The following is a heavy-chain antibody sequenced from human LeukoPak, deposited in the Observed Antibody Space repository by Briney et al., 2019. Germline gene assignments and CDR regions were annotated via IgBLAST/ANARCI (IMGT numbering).Heavy chain of an antibody. J-gene: IGHJ4*02. CDR3: ARENIAVAGV. Sequence: ASVKVSCKASGYTFTSYDINWVRQATGQGLEWMGWMNPNSGNTGYAQKLQGRVAMTRNTSISTAYMELSSLRSEDTAVYYWARENIAVAGVWAQGTLVTVSS. CDR1: GYTFTSYD. CDR2: MNPNSGNT. V-gene: IGHV1-8*01. D-gene: IGHD6-19*01.